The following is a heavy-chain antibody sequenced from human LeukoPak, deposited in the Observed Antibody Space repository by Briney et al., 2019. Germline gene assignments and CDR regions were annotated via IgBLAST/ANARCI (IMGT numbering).Heavy chain of an antibody. CDR2: IYHSRST. J-gene: IGHJ3*02. CDR1: GYSISSGYY. V-gene: IGHV4-38-2*01. CDR3: AAIYDSSGYYAFDI. Sequence: SETLSLTCAVSGYSISSGYYWGWIRQPPGKGLEWIGSIYHSRSTYYNPSLKSRVTISVDTSKNQFSLKLSSVTAADTAVYYCAAIYDSSGYYAFDIWGQGTMVTVSS. D-gene: IGHD3-22*01.